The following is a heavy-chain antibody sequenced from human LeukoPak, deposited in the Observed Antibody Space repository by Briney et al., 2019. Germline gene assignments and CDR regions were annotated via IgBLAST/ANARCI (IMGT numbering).Heavy chain of an antibody. CDR3: ARDKSKLLAAPRPFDP. D-gene: IGHD3-3*02. CDR2: ISAYNGNT. V-gene: IGHV1-18*04. Sequence: GASVTVSCKASGYTFTSYGISWVRQAPGQGLEWMGWISAYNGNTSYAQKLQGRVTMTTDTSTSTAYMELRSLRSDDTAVYYCARDKSKLLAAPRPFDPWGQGTLVTVSS. CDR1: GYTFTSYG. J-gene: IGHJ5*02.